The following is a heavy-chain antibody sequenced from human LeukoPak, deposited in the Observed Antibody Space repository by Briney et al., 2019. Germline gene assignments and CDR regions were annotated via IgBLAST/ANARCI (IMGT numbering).Heavy chain of an antibody. CDR3: ATLVSTRYYFDY. V-gene: IGHV4-4*07. J-gene: IGHJ4*02. D-gene: IGHD5/OR15-5a*01. CDR1: GGSISNYY. Sequence: SETLSLTCTVSGGSISNYYWSWIRQPAGKGLEWIGRIYSSGSPNYNPSLKSRVTMSVDTSKNQFSLRLTSVTAADTAVYFCATLVSTRYYFDYWGQGTLVTVSS. CDR2: IYSSGSP.